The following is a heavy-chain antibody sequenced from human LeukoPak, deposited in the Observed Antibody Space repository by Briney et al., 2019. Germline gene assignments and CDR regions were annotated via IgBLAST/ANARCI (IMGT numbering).Heavy chain of an antibody. Sequence: GASVKVSCKASGYTFTSYGISWVRQAPGQGLEWMGWISAYNGNTNYAQKLQGRVTMTTDTSTSTAYMELRSLRSDDTAVYYCAREGASSIAARKNLDAFDIWGQGTMVTVSS. D-gene: IGHD6-6*01. CDR1: GYTFTSYG. J-gene: IGHJ3*02. CDR3: AREGASSIAARKNLDAFDI. CDR2: ISAYNGNT. V-gene: IGHV1-18*01.